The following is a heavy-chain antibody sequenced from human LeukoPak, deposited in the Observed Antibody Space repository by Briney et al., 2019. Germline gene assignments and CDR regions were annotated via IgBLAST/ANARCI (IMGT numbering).Heavy chain of an antibody. J-gene: IGHJ5*02. V-gene: IGHV3-21*01. CDR3: ARGSRFLGWLSHEVPNWFDP. D-gene: IGHD3-3*01. CDR2: ISSSSSYI. Sequence: GGSLRLSCAASGFTFSSYSMNWVRQAPGKGLEWVSSISSSSSYIYYADSVKGRFTISRDNAKNSLYLQMNSLRAEDTAVYYCARGSRFLGWLSHEVPNWFDPWGQGTLVTVSS. CDR1: GFTFSSYS.